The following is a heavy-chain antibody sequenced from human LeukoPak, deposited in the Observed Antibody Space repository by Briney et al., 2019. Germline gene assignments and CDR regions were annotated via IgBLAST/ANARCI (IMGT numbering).Heavy chain of an antibody. D-gene: IGHD2-8*02. J-gene: IGHJ2*01. CDR3: AILRLSTGLWWFFDL. V-gene: IGHV1-2*02. CDR2: INPNSGDT. Sequence: ASVKVSCKASGYTFNAYYLQWVRQAPGQGLEWMGWINPNSGDTKYAQKFQGRVTMTGDTSISTAYMELSRLRFDDTAVYYCAILRLSTGLWWFFDLWGRGTLVTVSS. CDR1: GYTFNAYY.